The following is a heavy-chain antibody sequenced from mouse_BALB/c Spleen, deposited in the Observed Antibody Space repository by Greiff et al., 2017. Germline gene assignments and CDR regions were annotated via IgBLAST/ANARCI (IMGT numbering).Heavy chain of an antibody. CDR1: GYTFTDYA. CDR3: ARCGYEDWFAY. J-gene: IGHJ3*01. CDR2: ISTYYGDA. Sequence: VHLVESGAELVRPGVSVKISCKGSGYTFTDYAMHWVKQSHAKSLEWIGVISTYYGDASYNQKFKGKATMTVDKSSSTAYMELARLTSEDSAIYYGARCGYEDWFAYWGQGTLVTVSA. D-gene: IGHD2-2*01. V-gene: IGHV1S137*01.